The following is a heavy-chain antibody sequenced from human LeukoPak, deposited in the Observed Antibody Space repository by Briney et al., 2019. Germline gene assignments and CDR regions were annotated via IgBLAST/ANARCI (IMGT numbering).Heavy chain of an antibody. J-gene: IGHJ6*02. CDR3: ARGYCSGGSCYYYYGMDV. V-gene: IGHV1-69*13. D-gene: IGHD2-15*01. CDR1: GGTFSSYA. CDR2: IIPIFGTA. Sequence: SVKVSCKASGGTFSSYAISWVRQAPGQGLEWMGGIIPIFGTANYAQKFQGRVTITADESTNTAYMELSSLRSEDTAVYYCARGYCSGGSCYYYYGMDVWGQGTTVTVSS.